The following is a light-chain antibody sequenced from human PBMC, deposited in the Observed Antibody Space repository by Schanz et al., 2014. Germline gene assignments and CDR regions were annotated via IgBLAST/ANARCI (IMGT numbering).Light chain of an antibody. CDR2: DVS. CDR1: SSDVGGHNY. V-gene: IGLV2-11*01. Sequence: QSALTQPRSVSGSPGQSVTISCTGTSSDVGGHNYVSWYQQHPGKAPKLMIYDVSDRPSGVPDRFSGSKSGNTASLTVSGLQAEDEADYYCSSYAGRNNWVFGGGTKVTVL. CDR3: SSYAGRNNWV. J-gene: IGLJ3*02.